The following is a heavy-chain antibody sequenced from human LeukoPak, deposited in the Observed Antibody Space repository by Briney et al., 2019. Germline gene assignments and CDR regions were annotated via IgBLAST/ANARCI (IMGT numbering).Heavy chain of an antibody. CDR1: GYSFTSYW. D-gene: IGHD6-13*01. J-gene: IGHJ4*02. CDR2: IYPGDSDT. CDR3: ARRAAAEMDY. V-gene: IGHV5-51*01. Sequence: GKSLQISCKGSGYSFTSYWIGWVRQLPGKGLEWMGIIYPGDSDTRYSPSFQGQVTISADKSISTAYLQWSSLKASDTAMYYCARRAAAEMDYWGQGTLVTVSS.